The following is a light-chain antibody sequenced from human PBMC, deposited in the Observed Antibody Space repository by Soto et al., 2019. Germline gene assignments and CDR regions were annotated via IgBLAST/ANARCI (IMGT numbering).Light chain of an antibody. J-gene: IGLJ1*01. V-gene: IGLV2-8*01. CDR2: DVS. CDR1: SSDVGGYNY. Sequence: QSALTQPPSASGSPGQSVAISCTGTSSDVGGYNYVSWYQQHPGKAPKLMIHDVSERPSGVPDRFSGSKSGTSATLGITGFQTGDEADYYCGSWDSSLSAYVFGTGTKVTVL. CDR3: GSWDSSLSAYV.